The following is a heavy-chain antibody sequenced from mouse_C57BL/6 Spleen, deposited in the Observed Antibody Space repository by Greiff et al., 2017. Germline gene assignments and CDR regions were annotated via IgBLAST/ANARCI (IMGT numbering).Heavy chain of an antibody. V-gene: IGHV1-82*01. Sequence: VQLQQSGPELVKPGASVKISCKASGYAFSSSWMNWVKQRPGKGLEWIGRIYPGDGDTNYNGKFKGKATLTADKSSSTAYMQLSSLSSEDSAVYFCAASMVTTGAYWGQGTLVTVSA. CDR2: IYPGDGDT. J-gene: IGHJ3*01. D-gene: IGHD2-2*01. CDR1: GYAFSSSW. CDR3: AASMVTTGAY.